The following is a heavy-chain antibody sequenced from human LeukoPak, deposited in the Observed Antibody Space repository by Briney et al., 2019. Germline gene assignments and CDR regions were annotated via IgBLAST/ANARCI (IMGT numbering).Heavy chain of an antibody. J-gene: IGHJ6*03. D-gene: IGHD3-3*01. CDR1: GGSISSGGYY. Sequence: PSETLSLTCTVSGGSISSGGYYWSWIRQPPGKGLEWIGYIYHSGSTYYNPSLKSRVTISVDRSKSQFSLKLSSVTAADTAVYYCARITIFGVVIGYYYYMDVWGKGTTVTVSS. V-gene: IGHV4-30-2*01. CDR2: IYHSGST. CDR3: ARITIFGVVIGYYYYMDV.